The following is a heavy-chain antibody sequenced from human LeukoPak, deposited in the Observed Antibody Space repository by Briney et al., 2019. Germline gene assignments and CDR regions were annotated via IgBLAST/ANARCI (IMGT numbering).Heavy chain of an antibody. J-gene: IGHJ4*02. CDR2: INPNTGGT. Sequence: ASVRVSCKASGYTFTGYYMHWLRQAPGRGLEWMGCINPNTGGTNYAQKFQGRVTMTRDTSISTAYMELSRLTSVDTAVYYCARAISSWAFNYWGQGTLVTVSS. CDR1: GYTFTGYY. D-gene: IGHD2-2*01. V-gene: IGHV1-2*02. CDR3: ARAISSWAFNY.